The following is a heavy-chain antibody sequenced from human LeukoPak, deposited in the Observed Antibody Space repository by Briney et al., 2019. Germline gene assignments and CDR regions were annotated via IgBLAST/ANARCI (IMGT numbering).Heavy chain of an antibody. V-gene: IGHV4-34*01. D-gene: IGHD1-26*01. J-gene: IGHJ4*02. CDR2: IYYSGST. CDR3: ARHVASGSYPYYFDY. Sequence: PSETLSLTCAVYGGSFSGYYWSWIRQPPGKGLEWIGSIYYSGSTYYNPSLKSRVTISVDTSKNQFSLKLSSVTAVDTAVCYCARHVASGSYPYYFDYWGQGTLVAVSS. CDR1: GGSFSGYY.